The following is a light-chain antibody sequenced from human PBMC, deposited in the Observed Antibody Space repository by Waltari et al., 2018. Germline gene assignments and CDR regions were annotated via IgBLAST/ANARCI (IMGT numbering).Light chain of an antibody. Sequence: QSALTQPASVSGSPGQSITIPCSGTSSDVWIDDLVSWYQQHPGKAPNLMIYEVSKRPSGISDRFAGSKSGNTASLTISGLQAEDEADYYCYSYAGAPRVFGGGTKVTVL. CDR2: EVS. V-gene: IGLV2-23*02. CDR3: YSYAGAPRV. J-gene: IGLJ2*01. CDR1: SSDVWIDDL.